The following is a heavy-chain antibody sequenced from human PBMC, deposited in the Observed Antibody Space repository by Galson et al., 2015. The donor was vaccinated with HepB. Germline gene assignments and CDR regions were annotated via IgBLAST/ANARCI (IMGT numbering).Heavy chain of an antibody. CDR1: GYTFTDHW. V-gene: IGHV1-2*02. CDR3: ARTPKAPWGGDFFDY. D-gene: IGHD3-16*01. CDR2: LNPNSGGT. J-gene: IGHJ4*02. Sequence: SVKVSCKASGYTFTDHWIHWVRQAPGQGLEWMGWLNPNSGGTNYAPKFQGRVTLTRDTSVSTVYMELSRLRSDDTAVFFCARTPKAPWGGDFFDYWGQGTLVTVSS.